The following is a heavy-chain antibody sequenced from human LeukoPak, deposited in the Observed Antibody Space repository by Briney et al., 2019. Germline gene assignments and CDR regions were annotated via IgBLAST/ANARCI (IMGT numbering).Heavy chain of an antibody. J-gene: IGHJ5*02. D-gene: IGHD3-3*01. Sequence: SETLSLTCTVSGGSISSDLYYWNWIRQPPGKGLEWIGRFYNSGRTNFNPSLKSRVTISADTSKNQFSLKLRSVTAADTAVYYCARGDLKSDWFDPRGQGTLVIVST. CDR3: ARGDLKSDWFDP. V-gene: IGHV4-61*02. CDR2: FYNSGRT. CDR1: GGSISSDLYY.